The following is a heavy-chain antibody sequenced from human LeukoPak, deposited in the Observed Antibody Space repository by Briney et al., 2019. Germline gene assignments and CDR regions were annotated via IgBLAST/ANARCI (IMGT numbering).Heavy chain of an antibody. Sequence: LSLTCTVSGGSISSYYMSWIRQAPGEGLGWVSYISSSGSIIYYSDSVKGRFTISRDNAKNSLYLQMNSLRAEDTAVYYCAREPCSTTNCRIFDYWGQGTLVTVSS. CDR2: ISSSGSII. D-gene: IGHD2-2*01. CDR3: AREPCSTTNCRIFDY. CDR1: GGSISSYY. V-gene: IGHV3-11*04. J-gene: IGHJ4*02.